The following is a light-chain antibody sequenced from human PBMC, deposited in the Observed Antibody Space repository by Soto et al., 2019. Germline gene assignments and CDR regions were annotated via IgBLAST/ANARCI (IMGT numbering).Light chain of an antibody. CDR1: TSDVGRYNY. CDR3: NSYTSSSTYV. J-gene: IGLJ1*01. CDR2: DVS. V-gene: IGLV2-14*01. Sequence: QSALTQPASVSGSPGQSITISCTGTTSDVGRYNYVSWYQQHPGKAPKLIIYDVSNRPSGVSNRFSDSKSGNTASLTISGLQDEDEADYYCNSYTSSSTYVFGTGTKLTVL.